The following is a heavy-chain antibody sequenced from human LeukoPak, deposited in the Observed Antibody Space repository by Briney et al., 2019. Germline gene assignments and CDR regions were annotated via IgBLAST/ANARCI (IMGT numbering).Heavy chain of an antibody. V-gene: IGHV4-4*07. CDR2: IYTSGST. J-gene: IGHJ4*02. D-gene: IGHD5-12*01. CDR1: GGSISSYY. Sequence: SETLSLTCSVSGGSISSYYWSWIRQPAGKGLEWIGRIYTSGSTNYNPSLKSRVTMSVDTSKNQFSLKLSSVTAADTAVYYCAREGRGGYEYYFDYWGQGTLVTVSS. CDR3: AREGRGGYEYYFDY.